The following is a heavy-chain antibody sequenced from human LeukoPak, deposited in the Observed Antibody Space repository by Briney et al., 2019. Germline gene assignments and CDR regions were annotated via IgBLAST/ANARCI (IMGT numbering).Heavy chain of an antibody. D-gene: IGHD6-13*01. CDR2: IHHSGST. J-gene: IGHJ4*02. CDR1: GDSITSGYY. CDR3: ARDKQQLVPHFDY. V-gene: IGHV4-38-2*02. Sequence: SETLSLTCTVSGDSITSGYYWGWIRQPPGKGLEWIGSIHHSGSTYYNPSLKSRVTKSVDTSKNQFSLKLSSVTAADTAVYYCARDKQQLVPHFDYWGQGTLVTVSS.